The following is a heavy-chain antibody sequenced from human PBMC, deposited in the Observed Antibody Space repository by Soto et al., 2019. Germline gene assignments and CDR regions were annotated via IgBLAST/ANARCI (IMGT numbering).Heavy chain of an antibody. CDR3: SRANYFDSSGYLDF. V-gene: IGHV3-33*01. D-gene: IGHD3-22*01. CDR2: IWNDGSNT. CDR1: GFTFSSYG. J-gene: IGHJ4*02. Sequence: GGSLRLSCAASGFTFSSYGMHWVRQAPGKGLEWVAVIWNDGSNTYYADSVKGRFTISRDNSKNTLYLQMNSLRAEDTAVYFCSRANYFDSSGYLDFWGQGTMVTVSS.